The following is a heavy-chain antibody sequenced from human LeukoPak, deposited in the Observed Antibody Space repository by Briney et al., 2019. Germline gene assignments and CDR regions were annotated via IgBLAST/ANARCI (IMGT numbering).Heavy chain of an antibody. CDR1: GGSISSYY. CDR2: IQNSAIYRAKI. Sequence: SETLSLTCAVFGGSISSYYWTWIRQPPGKGLEWVGYIQNSAIYRAKIKSSPSLQSRVSLSIDTSKNQVSLTVNSVTAADTAVYYCARLSSTLYYSMDVWGPGTAVTVSS. V-gene: IGHV4-59*08. CDR3: ARLSSTLYYSMDV. D-gene: IGHD6-6*01. J-gene: IGHJ6*02.